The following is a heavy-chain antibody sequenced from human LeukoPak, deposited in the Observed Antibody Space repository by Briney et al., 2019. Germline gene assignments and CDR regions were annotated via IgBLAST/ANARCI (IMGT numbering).Heavy chain of an antibody. J-gene: IGHJ4*02. V-gene: IGHV3-33*01. CDR3: AREMDYDGSGYPHYYFDY. D-gene: IGHD3-22*01. CDR1: GFTFSSYG. CDR2: IWYDGSNK. Sequence: GGSLRLSCGASGFTFSSYGMHWVRHAPGKGLEWVAVIWYDGSNKYYVDSVKGRFTISRDNSKNALYLQMNSLRAEDTAVYYCAREMDYDGSGYPHYYFDYWGQGTLVTVSS.